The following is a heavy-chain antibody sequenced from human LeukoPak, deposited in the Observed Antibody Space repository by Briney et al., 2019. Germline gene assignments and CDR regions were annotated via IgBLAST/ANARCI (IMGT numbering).Heavy chain of an antibody. J-gene: IGHJ4*02. CDR2: ISYDGSNK. CDR3: AREVVARD. V-gene: IGHV3-30-3*01. CDR1: GFTFSSYA. Sequence: PGGSLRLSCAASGFTFSSYAMHWVRQAPGKGLEWVAVISYDGSNKYYADSVKGRFTISRDNSKNTLYLQMNSLRAEDTAVYYCAREVVARDWGQGTLVTVSS. D-gene: IGHD2-15*01.